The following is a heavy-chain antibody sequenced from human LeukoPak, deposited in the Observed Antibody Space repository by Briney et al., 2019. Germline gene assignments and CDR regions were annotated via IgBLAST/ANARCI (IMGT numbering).Heavy chain of an antibody. CDR2: ISWYSGSI. V-gene: IGHV3-9*01. Sequence: GRSLRLSCAASGFTFDDYAMHWVRQAPGKGLEWVSGISWYSGSIGYADSVKGRFTISRDNAKNTLYLQMNSLRAEDTAVYYCARARKNGIFDYWGQGTLVTVSS. J-gene: IGHJ4*02. D-gene: IGHD3-3*02. CDR3: ARARKNGIFDY. CDR1: GFTFDDYA.